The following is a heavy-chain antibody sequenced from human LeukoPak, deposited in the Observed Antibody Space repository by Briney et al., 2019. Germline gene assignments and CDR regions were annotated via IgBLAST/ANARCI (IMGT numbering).Heavy chain of an antibody. D-gene: IGHD5-12*01. Sequence: GGSLGLSCAASEFSVGSNYMTWARQAPGKGLEWVSAISGSGGSTYYADSVKGRFTISRDNSKNTLYLQMNSLRAEDTAVYYCARDSFRVATITFYYYYYMDVWGKGTTVTVSS. CDR3: ARDSFRVATITFYYYYYMDV. V-gene: IGHV3-23*01. CDR2: ISGSGGST. CDR1: EFSVGSNY. J-gene: IGHJ6*03.